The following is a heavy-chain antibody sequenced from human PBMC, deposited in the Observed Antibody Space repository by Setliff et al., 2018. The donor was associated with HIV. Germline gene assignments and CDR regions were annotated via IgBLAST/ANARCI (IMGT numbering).Heavy chain of an antibody. CDR1: GFTFISSA. J-gene: IGHJ6*03. V-gene: IGHV1-58*02. CDR3: ASGRGVISDMDV. CDR2: IVVDSGNT. Sequence: GASVKVSCKASGFTFISSAMQWVRQARGQRLEWIGWIVVDSGNTNYAQKFQGRVTITADKSTNTAYMELNSLNSEDTAVYYCASGRGVISDMDVWGKGTTVTVSS. D-gene: IGHD3-16*02.